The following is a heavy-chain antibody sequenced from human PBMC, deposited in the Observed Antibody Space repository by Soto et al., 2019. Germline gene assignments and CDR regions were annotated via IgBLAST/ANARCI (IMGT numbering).Heavy chain of an antibody. Sequence: SETLSLTCAVYGGSFSGYYWNWIRQPPGKGLEWIGEIDHSGYTNYNPSLKSRVTISVDTSKNQSSLRLTSVTAADTAVYYCARVRDWFDPWGQGTLVTVSS. CDR1: GGSFSGYY. V-gene: IGHV4-34*01. J-gene: IGHJ5*02. D-gene: IGHD3-3*01. CDR2: IDHSGYT. CDR3: ARVRDWFDP.